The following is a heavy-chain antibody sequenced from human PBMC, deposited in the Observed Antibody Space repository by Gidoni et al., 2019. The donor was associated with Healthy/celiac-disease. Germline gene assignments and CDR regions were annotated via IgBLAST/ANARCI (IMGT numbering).Heavy chain of an antibody. CDR3: ARDRATVTTSTRFDP. Sequence: QVQLVQSGAAVTKPGASVKASCKASGYTFTSYGLSWVRQAPGQGLEWMGWFSAYNGNTNYAQKLQGRVTMTTDTSTSTAYMELRSLRSDDAAVYYCARDRATVTTSTRFDPWGQGTLVTVSS. D-gene: IGHD4-17*01. J-gene: IGHJ5*02. V-gene: IGHV1-18*01. CDR1: GYTFTSYG. CDR2: FSAYNGNT.